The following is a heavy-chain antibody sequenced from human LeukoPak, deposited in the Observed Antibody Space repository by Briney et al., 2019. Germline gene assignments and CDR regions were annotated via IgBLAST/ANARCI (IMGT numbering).Heavy chain of an antibody. J-gene: IGHJ4*02. Sequence: SETLSLTCTVSGGSISSYYLSWIRQPPGKGLEWIGYIYYSGSTNYNPSLKSRVTISVDTSKNQFSLKLSSVTAADTAVYYCARSMTTVTTFYYWGQGTLVTVSS. D-gene: IGHD4-17*01. CDR3: ARSMTTVTTFYY. CDR2: IYYSGST. CDR1: GGSISSYY. V-gene: IGHV4-59*08.